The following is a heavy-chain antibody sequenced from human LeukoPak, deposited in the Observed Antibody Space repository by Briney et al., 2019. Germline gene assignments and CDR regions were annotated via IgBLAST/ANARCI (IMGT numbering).Heavy chain of an antibody. J-gene: IGHJ4*02. D-gene: IGHD5-18*01. CDR1: GGSIISYGYY. Sequence: SETLSLTCSVSGGSIISYGYYWTWIRQYPGKGLEGIGNIFYNGTTYYNPSFKGRVTVSSDTSKNQFSLNLNSLTAADTAVYYCARDRMDTALAFFFDYWGQGTLVTVSS. CDR3: ARDRMDTALAFFFDY. V-gene: IGHV4-31*03. CDR2: IFYNGTT.